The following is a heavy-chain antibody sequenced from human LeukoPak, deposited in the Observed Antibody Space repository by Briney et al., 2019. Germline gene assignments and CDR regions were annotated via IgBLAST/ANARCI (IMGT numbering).Heavy chain of an antibody. CDR2: IFYTGST. CDR3: ARDPGDTSGDIDY. CDR1: GGSFSSSSHY. V-gene: IGHV4-39*07. J-gene: IGHJ4*02. Sequence: SETLSLTCTVSGGSFSSSSHYWGWIRQPPGKGLEWIGSIFYTGSTYYNPSLKSRVTILVDTSKNQFSLKLSSVTAADTAFYYCARDPGDTSGDIDYWGQGTLVTVSS. D-gene: IGHD3-22*01.